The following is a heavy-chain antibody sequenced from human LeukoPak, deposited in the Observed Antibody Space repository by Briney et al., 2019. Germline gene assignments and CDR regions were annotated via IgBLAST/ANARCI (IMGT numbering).Heavy chain of an antibody. D-gene: IGHD3-10*01. CDR1: GYTFTSYG. V-gene: IGHV1-18*01. CDR2: ISAYNGNT. Sequence: ASVKVSCKASGYTFTSYGISWVRQAPGQGLEWMGWISAYNGNTNYAQKLQGRVTMTTDTSTSTAYMELRSLRSDDTAVYYCAREPSGSYYNVPLNFDYWGQGTLVTVSS. J-gene: IGHJ4*02. CDR3: AREPSGSYYNVPLNFDY.